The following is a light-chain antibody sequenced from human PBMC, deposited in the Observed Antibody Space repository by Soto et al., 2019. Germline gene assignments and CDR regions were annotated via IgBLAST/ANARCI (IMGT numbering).Light chain of an antibody. CDR3: SSYASSSTWV. V-gene: IGLV2-18*02. CDR1: SSDVGSYNR. Sequence: QSALTQPPSVSGSPGQSVTISCTGTSSDVGSYNRVSWYQQPPGTAPKLMIYEVSNRPSGVPDRFSGSKSGNTASLTISGLHAEDEADYYCSSYASSSTWVFGGGTKL. J-gene: IGLJ3*02. CDR2: EVS.